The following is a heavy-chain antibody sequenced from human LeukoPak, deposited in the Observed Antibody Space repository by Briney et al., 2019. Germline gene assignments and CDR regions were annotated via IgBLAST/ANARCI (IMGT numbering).Heavy chain of an antibody. CDR2: ISGSGGST. Sequence: SGGSLRLSCAASGFTFSSYAMSWVRQAPGKGLEWVSAISGSGGSTYYADSVKGRFTISRDNSKNTLYLQMNSLRAEDTAVYYCAKDGRVAAAGKGGWFDPWGQGTLVTVSS. J-gene: IGHJ5*02. CDR3: AKDGRVAAAGKGGWFDP. D-gene: IGHD6-13*01. V-gene: IGHV3-23*01. CDR1: GFTFSSYA.